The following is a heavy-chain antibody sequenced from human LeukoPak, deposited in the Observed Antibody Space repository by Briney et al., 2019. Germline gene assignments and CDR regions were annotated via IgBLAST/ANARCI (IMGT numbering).Heavy chain of an antibody. CDR2: IYSGGST. CDR1: GFTVSSNY. J-gene: IGHJ4*02. D-gene: IGHD2-2*03. CDR3: AKGVMDIVVAPADY. V-gene: IGHV3-53*01. Sequence: GGSLRLSCAASGFTVSSNYMSWVRQAPGKGLEWVSVIYSGGSTYYADSVKGRFTISRDNSKNTLHLQMNSLRVEDTAVYYCAKGVMDIVVAPADYWGQGTLVTVSS.